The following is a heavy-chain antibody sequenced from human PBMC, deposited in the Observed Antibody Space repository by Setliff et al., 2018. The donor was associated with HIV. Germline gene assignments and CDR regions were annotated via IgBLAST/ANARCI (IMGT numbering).Heavy chain of an antibody. CDR3: ARGKQMSRRSDAVDI. Sequence: ASVKVSCKSSGYRFSNHFVHWVRQDHGQVLEWMEVIDPTDGSTSFTQKFHGRVTVTRDTSTTKVYMESSGLKSEDTAMYYCARGKQMSRRSDAVDIWGQGTKVTVS. J-gene: IGHJ3*02. CDR2: IDPTDGST. CDR1: GYRFSNHF. V-gene: IGHV1-46*01.